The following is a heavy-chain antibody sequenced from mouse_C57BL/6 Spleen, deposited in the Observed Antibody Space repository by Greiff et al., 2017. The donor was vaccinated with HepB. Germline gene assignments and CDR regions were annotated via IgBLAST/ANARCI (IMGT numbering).Heavy chain of an antibody. Sequence: QVHVKQPGAELVKPGASVKLSCKASGYTFTSYWMQWVKQRPGQGLEWIGEIDPSDSYTNYNQKFKGKATLTVDTSSSTAYMQLSSLTSEDSAVYYCARDYGSSYDWGQGTTLTVSS. J-gene: IGHJ2*01. CDR3: ARDYGSSYD. D-gene: IGHD1-1*01. V-gene: IGHV1-50*01. CDR2: IDPSDSYT. CDR1: GYTFTSYW.